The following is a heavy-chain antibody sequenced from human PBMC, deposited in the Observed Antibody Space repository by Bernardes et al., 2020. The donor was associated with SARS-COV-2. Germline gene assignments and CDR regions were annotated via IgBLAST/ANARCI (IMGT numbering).Heavy chain of an antibody. D-gene: IGHD1-1*01. CDR2: ILPSDGST. Sequence: ASVKVSCKTSGYTFPHYYLHWVRQAPGQGLEWMAMILPSDGSTSYPQNFQGRVTMTMDTSTATVYMELASLTYEDTALYYCVRDNSAFDVWGQGTLVTVSS. J-gene: IGHJ4*02. CDR1: GYTFPHYY. V-gene: IGHV1-46*01. CDR3: VRDNSAFDV.